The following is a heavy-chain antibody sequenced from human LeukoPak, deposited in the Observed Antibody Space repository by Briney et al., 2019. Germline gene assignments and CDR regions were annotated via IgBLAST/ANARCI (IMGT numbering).Heavy chain of an antibody. CDR2: IYTSGST. CDR1: GGSISSYY. J-gene: IGHJ6*03. D-gene: IGHD6-13*01. CDR3: ARIVAAAGTYYYYYMDV. Sequence: SETLSLTCTVCGGSISSYYWSWIRQPAGKGLEWIGRIYTSGSTNYNPSLKSRVIMSVDTSKNQFSLKLSSVTAADTAVYYCARIVAAAGTYYYYYMDVWGKGTTVTISS. V-gene: IGHV4-4*07.